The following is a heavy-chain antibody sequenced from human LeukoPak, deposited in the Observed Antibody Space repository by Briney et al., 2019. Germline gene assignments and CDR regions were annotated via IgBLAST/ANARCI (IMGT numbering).Heavy chain of an antibody. CDR2: IYYSGST. D-gene: IGHD4-11*01. V-gene: IGHV4-59*08. CDR3: ARVITVTSYYFDY. J-gene: IGHJ4*02. CDR1: GGSISSYY. Sequence: SETLSLTCTVSGGSISSYYWSWIRQPPGKGLEWIGYIYYSGSTNYNPSLKSRVTISVDTSKNQFSLKLSSVTAADTAVYYCARVITVTSYYFDYWGQGTLVTVSS.